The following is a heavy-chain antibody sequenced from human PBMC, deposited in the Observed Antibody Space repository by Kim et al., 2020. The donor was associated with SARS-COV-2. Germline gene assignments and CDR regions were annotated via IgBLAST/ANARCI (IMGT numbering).Heavy chain of an antibody. CDR2: INHSGST. CDR1: GGSFSGYY. Sequence: SETLSLTCAVYGGSFSGYYWSWIRQPPGKGLEWIGEINHSGSTNYNPSLKSRVTISVHTSKNQFSLKLSSVTAADTAVYYCARGLTVTTVKGFDYWGQGTLVTVSS. V-gene: IGHV4-34*01. J-gene: IGHJ4*02. CDR3: ARGLTVTTVKGFDY. D-gene: IGHD4-17*01.